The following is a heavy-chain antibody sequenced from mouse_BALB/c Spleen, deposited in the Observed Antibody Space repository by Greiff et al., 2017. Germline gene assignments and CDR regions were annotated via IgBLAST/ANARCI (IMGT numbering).Heavy chain of an antibody. CDR1: GFNIKDTY. CDR3: ARTGLRYAMDY. CDR2: IDPANGNT. D-gene: IGHD1-1*01. V-gene: IGHV14-3*02. Sequence: VRLKQSGAELVKPGASVKLSCTASGFNIKDTYMHWVKQRPEQGLEWIGRIDPANGNTKYDPKFQGKATITADTSSNTAYLQLSSLTSEDTAVYYCARTGLRYAMDYWGQGTSVTVSS. J-gene: IGHJ4*01.